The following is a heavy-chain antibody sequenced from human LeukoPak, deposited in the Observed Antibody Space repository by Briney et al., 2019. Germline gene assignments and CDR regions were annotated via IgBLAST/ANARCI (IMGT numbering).Heavy chain of an antibody. V-gene: IGHV1-2*06. CDR2: INPNSGGT. CDR3: ARVLRYCGGDCYDY. Sequence: ASARVSCKASGYTFTGYYMHWVRQAPGQGLEWMGRINPNSGGTNYAQKFQGRVTMTRDTSINTAYMELSRLRSDDTAVYYCARVLRYCGGDCYDYWGQGTLVTVSS. J-gene: IGHJ4*02. D-gene: IGHD2-21*01. CDR1: GYTFTGYY.